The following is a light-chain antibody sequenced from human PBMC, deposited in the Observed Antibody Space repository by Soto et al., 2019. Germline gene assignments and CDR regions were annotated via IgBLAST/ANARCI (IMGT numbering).Light chain of an antibody. J-gene: IGKJ1*01. CDR3: QQYDTSSKT. Sequence: DIRMTQSPATLSASVGDRVTITCRASQSISNWLAWYQQKPEKAPNLLIYQASSLQSGVPSRLSGSGSGTEFTLTINGLQPDDFAPYYCQQYDTSSKTFGQGTKVDIK. V-gene: IGKV1-5*03. CDR2: QAS. CDR1: QSISNW.